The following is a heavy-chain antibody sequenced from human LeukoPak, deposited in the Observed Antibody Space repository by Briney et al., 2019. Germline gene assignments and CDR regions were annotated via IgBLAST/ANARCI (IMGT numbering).Heavy chain of an antibody. CDR3: AKIHQDRVVVGAKGAFDI. CDR1: GFTFSSYA. D-gene: IGHD2-15*01. J-gene: IGHJ3*02. Sequence: GGSRRLSCAASGFTFSSYAMHWVRQAPGKGLEWVAVISYDGSNKYYADSVKGRFTISRDTSKDTVYLQMDSLRAEDTAIYYCAKIHQDRVVVGAKGAFDIWGQGTVVTVSS. V-gene: IGHV3-30-3*02. CDR2: ISYDGSNK.